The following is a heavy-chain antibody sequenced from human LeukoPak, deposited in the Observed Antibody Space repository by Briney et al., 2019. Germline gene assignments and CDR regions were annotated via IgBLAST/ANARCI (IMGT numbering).Heavy chain of an antibody. J-gene: IGHJ4*02. CDR2: IYYSGST. D-gene: IGHD6-13*01. CDR3: ARVTGYRIEDYFDY. Sequence: ETLSLTCTVSGDSISSGYWIWIRQPPGKGLEWIGYIYYSGSTNYNPSLKSRVTISVDTSKYQFSLKLSSVTAADTAVYYCARVTGYRIEDYFDYWGQGTLVTVSS. CDR1: GDSISSGY. V-gene: IGHV4-59*01.